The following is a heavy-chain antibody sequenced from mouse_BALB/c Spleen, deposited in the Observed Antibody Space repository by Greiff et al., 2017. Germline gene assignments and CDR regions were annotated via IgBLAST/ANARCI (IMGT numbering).Heavy chain of an antibody. V-gene: IGHV7-3*02. Sequence: EVQVVESGGGLVQPGGSLRLSCATSGFTFTDYYMSWVRQPPGKALEWLGFIRNKANGYTTEYSASVKGRFTISRDNSQSILYLQMNTLRAEDSATYYCARDKMFYYFDYWGQGTTLTVSS. CDR1: GFTFTDYY. CDR2: IRNKANGYTT. CDR3: ARDKMFYYFDY. J-gene: IGHJ2*01.